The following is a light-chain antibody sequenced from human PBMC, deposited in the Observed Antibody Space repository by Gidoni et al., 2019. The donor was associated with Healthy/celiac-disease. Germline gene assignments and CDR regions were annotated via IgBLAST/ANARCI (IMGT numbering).Light chain of an antibody. CDR2: DAS. V-gene: IGKV3-11*01. CDR3: QRRSNWPPIFT. J-gene: IGKJ3*01. Sequence: EIVLKQSPATLSLSPGERATLSCRASQSVSSYLAWYQQKPGQDPRLLIYDASNRATGIPARFSGSGSGTDFTLTISSLEPEDFAVYYCQRRSNWPPIFTFGPGTKVDIK. CDR1: QSVSSY.